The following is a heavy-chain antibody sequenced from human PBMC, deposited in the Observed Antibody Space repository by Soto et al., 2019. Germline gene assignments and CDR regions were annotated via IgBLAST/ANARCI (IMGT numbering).Heavy chain of an antibody. CDR3: TKDIAWGGSHLNPAFDI. J-gene: IGHJ3*02. D-gene: IGHD1-26*01. V-gene: IGHV3-9*01. Sequence: QLVESGGGLVQPGRSLRLSCAASGFTFDDYAMHWVRQPPGKGLEWVSGISWNSGIIDYADSVKGRFTISRDNAKNSXYLKMNSLRAEDTALYYCTKDIAWGGSHLNPAFDIWGQGTMVSVSS. CDR2: ISWNSGII. CDR1: GFTFDDYA.